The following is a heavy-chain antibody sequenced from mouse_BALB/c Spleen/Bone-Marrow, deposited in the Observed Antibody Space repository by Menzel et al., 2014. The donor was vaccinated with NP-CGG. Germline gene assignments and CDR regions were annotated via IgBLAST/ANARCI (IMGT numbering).Heavy chain of an antibody. CDR1: GYTFTSYW. V-gene: IGHV1-69*02. CDR3: TREGYYGSSYVDY. D-gene: IGHD1-1*01. Sequence: SGAELVRPGASVKLSCKASGYTFTSYWINWVKQRPGQGLEWIGNIYPSDSYTNYNQKFKDKATLTVDKSSSTAYMQHNSPISEDSAVYYCTREGYYGSSYVDYWGQGTTRTVSS. CDR2: IYPSDSYT. J-gene: IGHJ2*01.